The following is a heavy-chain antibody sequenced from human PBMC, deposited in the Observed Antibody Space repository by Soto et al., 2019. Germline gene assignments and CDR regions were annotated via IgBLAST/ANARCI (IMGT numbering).Heavy chain of an antibody. D-gene: IGHD2-2*01. CDR3: AKGGYCSSSGCYYDGFDI. Sequence: GGSLRLSCVASGFTFNNYAMNWVRQAPGKGLEWVSRISVSGGSTDYADSVKGRFTISRDNSKNTLYLQMNSLRAEDTALYYCAKGGYCSSSGCYYDGFDIWGLGTMVTVSS. CDR1: GFTFNNYA. V-gene: IGHV3-23*01. CDR2: ISVSGGST. J-gene: IGHJ3*02.